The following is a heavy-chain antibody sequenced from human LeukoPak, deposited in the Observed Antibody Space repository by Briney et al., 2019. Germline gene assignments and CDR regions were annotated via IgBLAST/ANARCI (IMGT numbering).Heavy chain of an antibody. J-gene: IGHJ5*02. CDR2: INPNSGGT. CDR3: ASSPIITGTTDWFDP. Sequence: ASVKVSCKASGYTFTGNYMHWVRQAPGQGLEWMGRINPNSGGTNYSQKFQGRVTMTRDTSISTAYMELSRLRSDDTAVYYCASSPIITGTTDWFDPWGQGTLVTVSS. CDR1: GYTFTGNY. V-gene: IGHV1-2*06. D-gene: IGHD1-20*01.